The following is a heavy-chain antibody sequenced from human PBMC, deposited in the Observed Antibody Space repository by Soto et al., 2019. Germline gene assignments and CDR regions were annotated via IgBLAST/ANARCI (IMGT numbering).Heavy chain of an antibody. V-gene: IGHV1-46*01. CDR3: ARGGHVMVVTAALDY. J-gene: IGHJ4*02. D-gene: IGHD2-21*02. CDR2: VNPSGGHT. Sequence: QVQLMQSGAEVKKPGASVKVSCKASGDTFTDYYIHWVRQAPGQGLEWMGTVNPSGGHTTYAQHFLGRVTMTGDTSTSTLYMELTSLTSDDTAIYYCARGGHVMVVTAALDYWGQGTLVTVSS. CDR1: GDTFTDYY.